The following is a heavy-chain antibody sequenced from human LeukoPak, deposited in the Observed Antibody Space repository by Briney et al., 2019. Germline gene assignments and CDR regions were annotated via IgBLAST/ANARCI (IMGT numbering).Heavy chain of an antibody. J-gene: IGHJ4*02. D-gene: IGHD3-10*01. CDR3: LLTYYYGSGSPLSKLIDY. Sequence: SVKVSCKASGGTFSSYAISWVRQAPGQGLEWMGRIIPIFGTANYAQKFQGRVTITTDESTSTAYMELSSLRSEDTAVYYCLLTYYYGSGSPLSKLIDYWGQGTLVTVSS. CDR1: GGTFSSYA. CDR2: IIPIFGTA. V-gene: IGHV1-69*05.